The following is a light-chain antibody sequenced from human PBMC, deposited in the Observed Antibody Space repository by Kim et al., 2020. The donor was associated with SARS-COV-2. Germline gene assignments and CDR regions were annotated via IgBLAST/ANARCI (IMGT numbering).Light chain of an antibody. V-gene: IGKV1-6*01. CDR3: LQDYNNPWT. J-gene: IGKJ1*01. CDR1: QGIRND. CDR2: AAS. Sequence: ASIGDRVTITGRASQGIRNDLGWYQQKPGKAPKLLIYAASTLQSGVPSRFSGSGSGTDFTLIINSLQPEDFATYYCLQDYNNPWTFGQGTKVDIK.